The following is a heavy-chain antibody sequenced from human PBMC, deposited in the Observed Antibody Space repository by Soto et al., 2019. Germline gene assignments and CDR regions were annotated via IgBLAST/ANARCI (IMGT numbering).Heavy chain of an antibody. V-gene: IGHV4-61*01. D-gene: IGHD6-13*01. CDR2: IYYSGST. Sequence: PSETLSLTCTVSGGSVSSGSYYWSWIRQPPGKGLEWIGYIYYSGSTNYNPSLKSRVTISVDTSKNQFSLKLSSVTAADTAVYYCARDSEQLVLWGQGTLVTVYS. CDR1: GGSVSSGSYY. J-gene: IGHJ5*02. CDR3: ARDSEQLVL.